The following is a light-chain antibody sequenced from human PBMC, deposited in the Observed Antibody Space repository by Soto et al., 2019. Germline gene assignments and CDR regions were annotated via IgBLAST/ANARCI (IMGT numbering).Light chain of an antibody. CDR3: LQDYSYPRT. CDR1: QTVLDSSNNRDY. V-gene: IGKV4-1*01. CDR2: WAS. Sequence: DIVMTQSPDSLAVSLGERATINCKSSQTVLDSSNNRDYLTWYQQKPGQPPKLLIYWASTREFGVPDRFSGSGSGTDFTLTISSLQAGDVGVYYCLQDYSYPRTFGQGTKLEI. J-gene: IGKJ2*01.